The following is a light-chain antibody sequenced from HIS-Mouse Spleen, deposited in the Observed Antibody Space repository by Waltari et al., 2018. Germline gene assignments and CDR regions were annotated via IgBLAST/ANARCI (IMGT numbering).Light chain of an antibody. V-gene: IGLV3-10*01. CDR1: ALPKKY. J-gene: IGLJ2*01. CDR3: YSTDSSGNHRV. CDR2: EDS. Sequence: SYELTQPPSVSVSPGQTARITCSGDALPKKYAYWYQQQSGQAPVLVIYEDSKRPTGIPERFNGSSSGTIATLTISGAQVKDEADYYCYSTDSSGNHRVFGGGTKLTVL.